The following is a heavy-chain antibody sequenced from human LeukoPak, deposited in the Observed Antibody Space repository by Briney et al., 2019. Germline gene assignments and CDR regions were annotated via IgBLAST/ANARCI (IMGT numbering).Heavy chain of an antibody. D-gene: IGHD6-13*01. J-gene: IGHJ3*02. Sequence: ASVKVSCKASGYTFTSYYMHWVRQAPGQGLEWMGIIDPSGGSTSYAQKFQGRVTMTRDTSTSTVYMELSSLRSEDTAVYYCARGPIAAAGTADPFDIWGQGTMVTVSS. CDR1: GYTFTSYY. V-gene: IGHV1-46*01. CDR2: IDPSGGST. CDR3: ARGPIAAAGTADPFDI.